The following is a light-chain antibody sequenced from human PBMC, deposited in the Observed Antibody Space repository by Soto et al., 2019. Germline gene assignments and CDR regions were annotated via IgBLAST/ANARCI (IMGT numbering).Light chain of an antibody. Sequence: EIVLTQSPGTLSLSPGERATLSCRASQSVSSSYFAWYQQKPGQAPRLLIYGASSRATGIPDRFCGSGSGTEVSPTISRLEPEDFVVYYYQQYCNSPPCTFGGGTKVEIK. CDR3: QQYCNSPPCT. CDR1: QSVSSSY. CDR2: GAS. J-gene: IGKJ4*01. V-gene: IGKV3-20*01.